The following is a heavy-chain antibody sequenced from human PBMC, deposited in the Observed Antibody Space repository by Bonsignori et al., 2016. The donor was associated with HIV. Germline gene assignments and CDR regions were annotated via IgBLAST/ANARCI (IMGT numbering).Heavy chain of an antibody. V-gene: IGHV4-39*07. Sequence: SETLSLTCTVSGGSISSSSYYWGWIRQPPGKGLEWIGSIYYSGSTYYNPSLKSRVTISVDTSKNQFSLKLSSVTAADTAVYYCARDRYYYGSGTFDIWGQGTMVTVSS. CDR2: IYYSGST. J-gene: IGHJ3*02. CDR1: GGSISSSSYY. CDR3: ARDRYYYGSGTFDI. D-gene: IGHD3-10*01.